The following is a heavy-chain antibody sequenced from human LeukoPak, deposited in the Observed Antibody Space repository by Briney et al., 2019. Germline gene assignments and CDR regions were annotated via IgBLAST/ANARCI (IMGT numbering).Heavy chain of an antibody. CDR2: INDSGRT. V-gene: IGHV4-34*01. CDR3: ARRWNYGRNYYIDV. J-gene: IGHJ6*03. CDR1: GGSFSNYY. Sequence: SETLSLTCAVYGGSFSNYYWSWIRQPPGRGLEWIGEINDSGRTNYNPSLMGRVTVSVDTSKNQFSLRLTSVTATDTAVYYCARRWNYGRNYYIDVWGNGATVSVSS. D-gene: IGHD1-7*01.